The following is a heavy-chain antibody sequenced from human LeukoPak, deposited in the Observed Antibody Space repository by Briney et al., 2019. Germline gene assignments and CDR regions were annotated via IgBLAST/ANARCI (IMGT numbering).Heavy chain of an antibody. CDR3: ASNSGSYCFDY. CDR2: ISSSSSYI. CDR1: GFTFSTYV. J-gene: IGHJ4*02. V-gene: IGHV3-21*01. Sequence: GGSLRLSCAASGFTFSTYVMSWVRQAPGKGLEWVSSISSSSSYIYYADSVKGRFTISRDNAKNSLYLQMNSLRAEDTAVYYCASNSGSYCFDYWGQGTLVTVSS. D-gene: IGHD1-26*01.